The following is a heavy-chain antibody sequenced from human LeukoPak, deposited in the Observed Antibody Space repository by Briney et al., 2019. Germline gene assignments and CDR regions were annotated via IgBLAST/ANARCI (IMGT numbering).Heavy chain of an antibody. Sequence: ASVKVSCKTSGYNFAGYTVHWLRQAPGQSPEWMGSINGDNGNTKYSEKFQGRVTFTRDTSASSAYMELSRLRSEDTAVYYCARSSSGTYHYWGQGTLVTVSS. J-gene: IGHJ4*02. CDR1: GYNFAGYT. V-gene: IGHV1-3*01. CDR3: ARSSSGTYHY. CDR2: INGDNGNT. D-gene: IGHD3-10*01.